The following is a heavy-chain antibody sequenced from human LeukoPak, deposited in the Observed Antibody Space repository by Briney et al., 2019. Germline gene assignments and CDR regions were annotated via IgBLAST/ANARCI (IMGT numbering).Heavy chain of an antibody. CDR2: IYSGGST. V-gene: IGHV3-53*04. J-gene: IGHJ3*02. CDR3: ARGPPQDAFDI. CDR1: GFTVSSDY. Sequence: GGSLRLSCAASGFTVSSDYMSWVRQAPGKGLEWVSVIYSGGSTYYADSVKGRFTISGHNSKNTLYLQMNSLRAEDTAVYYCARGPPQDAFDIWGQGTMVTVSS.